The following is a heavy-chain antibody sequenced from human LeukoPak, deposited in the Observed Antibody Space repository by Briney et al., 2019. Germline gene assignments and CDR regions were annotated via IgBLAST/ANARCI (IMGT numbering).Heavy chain of an antibody. CDR3: VRDHYDSSGRTGAFDI. Sequence: GGSLRLSCAASGFTVSRKYMSWVRQAPGKGLEWVSVIYSGGSTYYADSVKGRFTISRDNSKNTPYLRMNSLRAEDTAVYYCVRDHYDSSGRTGAFDIWGQGTMVTVSS. CDR2: IYSGGST. D-gene: IGHD3-22*01. CDR1: GFTVSRKY. J-gene: IGHJ3*02. V-gene: IGHV3-53*01.